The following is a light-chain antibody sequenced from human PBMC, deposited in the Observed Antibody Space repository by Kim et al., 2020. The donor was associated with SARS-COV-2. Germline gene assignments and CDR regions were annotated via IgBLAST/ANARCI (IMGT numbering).Light chain of an antibody. CDR3: QQLNSYPRLT. Sequence: DIQLTQSPSFLSASVGDRVTITCRASQGISSYLAWYQQKPGKAPKLLICAASTLQSGVPSRFSGSGSGTEFTLTISSLQPEDFATYYCQQLNSYPRLTFGGGTKLEI. J-gene: IGKJ4*01. CDR1: QGISSY. CDR2: AAS. V-gene: IGKV1-9*01.